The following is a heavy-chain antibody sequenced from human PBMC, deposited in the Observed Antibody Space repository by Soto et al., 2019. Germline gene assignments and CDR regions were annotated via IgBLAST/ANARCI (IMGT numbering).Heavy chain of an antibody. D-gene: IGHD2-15*01. J-gene: IGHJ6*02. CDR3: ARDAGYCNSVSCYPYNMDV. CDR1: GESISSGDHY. CDR2: IYYSGNT. V-gene: IGHV4-30-4*01. Sequence: PSETLSLTCTVSGESISSGDHYWSWVRQSPGEGLEWIGFIYYSGNTYYNPSLKSRVSMSVDTSNNQFSLKLNSVTSADTAVYYCARDAGYCNSVSCYPYNMDVWGQGTTVNVSS.